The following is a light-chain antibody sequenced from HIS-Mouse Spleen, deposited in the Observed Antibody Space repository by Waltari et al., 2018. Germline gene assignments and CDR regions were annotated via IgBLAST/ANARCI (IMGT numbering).Light chain of an antibody. CDR1: QGISSY. Sequence: AIRMTQSPSSFSASTGDRVTITCRSSQGISSYLAWYQQKPGKAPKLLIYAASTLQSVVPSRFSGSGSGTDFTLTISCLQSEDFATYYCQQYYSYRFTFGPGTKVDIK. V-gene: IGKV1-8*01. J-gene: IGKJ3*01. CDR2: AAS. CDR3: QQYYSYRFT.